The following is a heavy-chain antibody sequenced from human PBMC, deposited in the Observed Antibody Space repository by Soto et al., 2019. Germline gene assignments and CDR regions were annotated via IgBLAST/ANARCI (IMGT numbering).Heavy chain of an antibody. Sequence: PPGSLTLSCAASGFTFNSYAMIWVRQAPGEGLEWVSAISGSGGSTYYADSVKGRFTIARDNSKNTLDLQMNSLRAEDTAVYYCAKVYDSSGYYGFLDYWGQGTLVTVSS. J-gene: IGHJ4*02. CDR2: ISGSGGST. D-gene: IGHD3-22*01. CDR1: GFTFNSYA. V-gene: IGHV3-23*01. CDR3: AKVYDSSGYYGFLDY.